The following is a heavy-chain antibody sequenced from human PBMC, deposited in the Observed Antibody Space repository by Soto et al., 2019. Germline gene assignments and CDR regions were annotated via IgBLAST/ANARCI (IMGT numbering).Heavy chain of an antibody. J-gene: IGHJ6*02. CDR1: GGSISSGDYY. V-gene: IGHV4-30-4*01. CDR3: ASGVIVVVPAAHDYGMDV. CDR2: IYYSGST. D-gene: IGHD2-2*01. Sequence: SETLSLTCTVSGGSISSGDYYWSWIRQPPGKGLEWIGYIYYSGSTYYNPSLKSRVTISVDTSKNQFSLKLSSVTAADTAVYYCASGVIVVVPAAHDYGMDVWGQGTTVTVSS.